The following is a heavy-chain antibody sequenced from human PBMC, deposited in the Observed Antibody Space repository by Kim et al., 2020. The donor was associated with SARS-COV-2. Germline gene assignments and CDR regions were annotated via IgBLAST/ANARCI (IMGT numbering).Heavy chain of an antibody. Sequence: SQTLSLTCAISGDSVSSNSAAWNWIRQSPSRGLEWLGRTYYRSKWYNDYAVSVKSRITINPDTSKNQFSLQLNSVTHEDTAVYYCARDETYYDFWSGYYTAGGEYGMDVWGQGTTVTVAS. CDR3: ARDETYYDFWSGYYTAGGEYGMDV. V-gene: IGHV6-1*01. CDR1: GDSVSSNSAA. CDR2: TYYRSKWYN. D-gene: IGHD3-3*01. J-gene: IGHJ6*01.